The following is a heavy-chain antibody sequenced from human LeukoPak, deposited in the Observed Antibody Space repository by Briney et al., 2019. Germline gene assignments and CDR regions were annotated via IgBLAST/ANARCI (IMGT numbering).Heavy chain of an antibody. Sequence: SETLSLTCAVYGGSFSAYYWSWIRQPPGKGLEWIEEINYSENSNWIGEINHSENTNYNPSLKSRVTISVDTSKNQFSLQLRSVTAADTAVYYCTRNFDRSGYYLAYWGQGNLVTVSS. CDR2: INHSENT. CDR3: TRNFDRSGYYLAY. J-gene: IGHJ4*02. CDR1: GGSFSAYY. V-gene: IGHV4-34*01. D-gene: IGHD3-22*01.